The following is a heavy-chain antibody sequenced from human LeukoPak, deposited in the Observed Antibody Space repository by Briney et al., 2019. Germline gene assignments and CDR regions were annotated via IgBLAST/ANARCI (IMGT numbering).Heavy chain of an antibody. CDR1: GHTFTGYY. CDR3: ATNPYDTFYGMDV. CDR2: IHPDSGGT. V-gene: IGHV1-2*02. J-gene: IGHJ6*02. Sequence: GASVKVSCKASGHTFTGYYMHWVRQAPGQGLEWMGWIHPDSGGTNYAQKFQGRVTMTRDTSISTAYVDLSRLRSDDTAVYYCATNPYDTFYGMDVWGQGTTVTVSS. D-gene: IGHD3-22*01.